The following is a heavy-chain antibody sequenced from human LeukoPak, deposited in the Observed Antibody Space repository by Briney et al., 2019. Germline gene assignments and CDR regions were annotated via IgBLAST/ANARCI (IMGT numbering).Heavy chain of an antibody. CDR3: ARGYSTGWYLSS. CDR2: INWNGGRT. V-gene: IGHV3-20*04. J-gene: IGHJ5*02. CDR1: GFTFDDYG. D-gene: IGHD6-19*01. Sequence: GGSLRLSCAASGFTFDDYGMAWVRQAPGKGLEWVSGINWNGGRTNYADSVEGRFTISRDNATKSLYLQMNSLRAEDTALYYCARGYSTGWYLSSWGQGTLVTVSS.